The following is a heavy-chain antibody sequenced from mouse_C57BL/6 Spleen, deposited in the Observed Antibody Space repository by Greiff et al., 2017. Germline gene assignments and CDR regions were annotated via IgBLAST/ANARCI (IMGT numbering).Heavy chain of an antibody. CDR2: INPNYGTT. CDR3: ARRENWDYFDY. J-gene: IGHJ2*01. D-gene: IGHD4-1*01. V-gene: IGHV1-39*01. Sequence: VQLKESGPELVKPGASVKISCKASGYSFTDYNMNWVKQSNGKSLEWIGVINPNYGTTSYNQKFKGKATLTVDQASSAAYMQLNSLTSEDSAVYYCARRENWDYFDYWGQGTTLTVAS. CDR1: GYSFTDYN.